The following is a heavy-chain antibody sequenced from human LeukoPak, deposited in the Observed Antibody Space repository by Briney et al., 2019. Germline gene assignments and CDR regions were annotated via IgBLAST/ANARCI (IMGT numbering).Heavy chain of an antibody. CDR2: IYWNDDK. J-gene: IGHJ5*02. D-gene: IGHD1-20*01. Sequence: ESGPTLVKPTQTLSLTCTFSGFSLSTSEGGVGWIRQPPGMALEWLALIYWNDDKRYSPSLKSRLTITKDPSKKQVVLTMTNMDPVDTATYYCARRLGGGITGTKNLFDPWGQGTLVTVSS. CDR3: ARRLGGGITGTKNLFDP. V-gene: IGHV2-5*01. CDR1: GFSLSTSEGG.